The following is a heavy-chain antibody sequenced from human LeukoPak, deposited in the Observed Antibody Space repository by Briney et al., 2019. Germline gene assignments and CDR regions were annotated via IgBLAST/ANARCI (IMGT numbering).Heavy chain of an antibody. J-gene: IGHJ4*02. D-gene: IGHD5-18*01. CDR3: ARGVDTAMARDY. CDR2: INPNSGGT. CDR1: GYTFTCYY. V-gene: IGHV1-2*02. Sequence: ASVKVSCKASGYTFTCYYMHWVRQAPGQGLEWMGWINPNSGGTNYAQKFQGRVTMTRDTSISTAYMELSRLRSDDTAVYYCARGVDTAMARDYWGQGTLVTVSS.